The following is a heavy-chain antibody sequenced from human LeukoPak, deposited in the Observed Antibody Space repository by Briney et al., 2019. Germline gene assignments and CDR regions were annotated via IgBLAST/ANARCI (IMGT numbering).Heavy chain of an antibody. D-gene: IGHD3-10*01. CDR2: IYSSGST. J-gene: IGHJ4*02. CDR1: GFTVSSNY. CDR3: ARGGSITMVRGFTFDY. Sequence: PGGSLRLSCAASGFTVSSNYMSWVRQAPGKGLEWVSVIYSSGSTYYADSVKGRFTISRDNSKNTLYLQMNSLRAEDTAVYYCARGGSITMVRGFTFDYWGQGTLVTVSS. V-gene: IGHV3-53*01.